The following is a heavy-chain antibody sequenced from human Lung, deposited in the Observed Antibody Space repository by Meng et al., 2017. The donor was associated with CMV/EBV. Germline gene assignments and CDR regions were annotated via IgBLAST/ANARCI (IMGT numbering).Heavy chain of an antibody. D-gene: IGHD3-3*01. CDR3: ARGRGFWSGSRYYYYGMDV. J-gene: IGHJ6*02. CDR2: INHSGST. V-gene: IGHV4-34*01. Sequence: GSLRLSCAVYGGSFSGYYWSWIRQPPGKGLEWIGEINHSGSTNYNPSLKSRVTISVDTSKNQFSLKLSSVTAADTAVYYCARGRGFWSGSRYYYYGMDVWGQGTTVTGAS. CDR1: GGSFSGYY.